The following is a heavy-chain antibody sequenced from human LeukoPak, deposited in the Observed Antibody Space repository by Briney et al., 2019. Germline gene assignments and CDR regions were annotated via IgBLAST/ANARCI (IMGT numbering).Heavy chain of an antibody. CDR1: GFTFSSYG. CDR3: ARGWWYSSSSGGKDFDY. J-gene: IGHJ4*02. CDR2: IWYDGSNK. V-gene: IGHV3-33*01. Sequence: GGSLRLSCAASGFTFSSYGMHWVRQAPGKGLEWVAVIWYDGSNKYYADSVKGRFTISRDNSKNTLYLQMNSLRAEDTAVYYCARGWWYSSSSGGKDFDYWGQGTLVTVSS. D-gene: IGHD6-6*01.